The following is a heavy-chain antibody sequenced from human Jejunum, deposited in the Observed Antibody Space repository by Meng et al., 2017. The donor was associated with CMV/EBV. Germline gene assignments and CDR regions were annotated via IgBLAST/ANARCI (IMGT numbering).Heavy chain of an antibody. CDR1: GDPFISDT. Sequence: SGDPFISDTINWVRQAPGQGLEWMGRILNILDIVNNARKFQGRVTITADKSTSTAYMELSSLTSEDTAIYYCARDYIGAAGHDAFDIWGQGTMVTVSS. J-gene: IGHJ3*02. D-gene: IGHD6-13*01. V-gene: IGHV1-69*04. CDR2: ILNILDIV. CDR3: ARDYIGAAGHDAFDI.